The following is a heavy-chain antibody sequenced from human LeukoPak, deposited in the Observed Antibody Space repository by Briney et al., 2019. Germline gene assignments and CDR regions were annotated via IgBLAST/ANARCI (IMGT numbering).Heavy chain of an antibody. CDR3: ASAYCSGGSCYPRSDY. J-gene: IGHJ4*02. Sequence: ASVKVSCKASGGTFSSYAISWVRQAPGQGLEWMGGIIPIFGTANYAQKFQGRVTITADESTSTAYMELTSLRSEDTAVYYCASAYCSGGSCYPRSDYWGQGTLVTVSS. D-gene: IGHD2-15*01. V-gene: IGHV1-69*13. CDR2: IIPIFGTA. CDR1: GGTFSSYA.